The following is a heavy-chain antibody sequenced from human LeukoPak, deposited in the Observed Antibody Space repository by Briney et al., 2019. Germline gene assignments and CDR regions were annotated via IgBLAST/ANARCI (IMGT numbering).Heavy chain of an antibody. CDR2: ISGSGSNT. CDR1: GFTFSSYA. CDR3: ATYASGLTAYDY. V-gene: IGHV3-23*01. D-gene: IGHD3-10*01. Sequence: GGSLRLSCAASGFTFSSYAMSWVRQAPGKGLEWVSGISGSGSNTYHAESVKGRFTISRDNSKNTLYMQMNSLRAEDTAAYYCATYASGLTAYDYWGQGTLVSVSS. J-gene: IGHJ4*02.